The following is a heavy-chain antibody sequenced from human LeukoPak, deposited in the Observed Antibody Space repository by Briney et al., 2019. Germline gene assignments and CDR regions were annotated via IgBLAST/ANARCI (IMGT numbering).Heavy chain of an antibody. D-gene: IGHD3-22*01. Sequence: PGGSLRLSCTASGFTFGDYAMSWVRQAPGKGLEWVGFIRSKAYGGTTEYAASVKGRFTISRDDSKSIAYVQMNSLKTEDTAVYYCTTGYYDGSGYYVRIDYWGQGTLVTVSS. J-gene: IGHJ4*02. CDR3: TTGYYDGSGYYVRIDY. V-gene: IGHV3-49*04. CDR2: IRSKAYGGTT. CDR1: GFTFGDYA.